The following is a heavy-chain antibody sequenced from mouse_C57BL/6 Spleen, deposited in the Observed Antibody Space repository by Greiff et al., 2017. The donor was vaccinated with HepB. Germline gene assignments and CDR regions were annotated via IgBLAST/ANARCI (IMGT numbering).Heavy chain of an antibody. Sequence: QVQLKQSGPELVKPGASVKISCKASGYAFSSSWMNWVKQRPGKGLERIGRIYPGDGDTKYNGKIKGKATQTADKSSSTAYMQLSSLTSEDSAVYFCASEGILFTTLVATDFDYWGQCTTLTVSS. CDR3: ASEGILFTTLVATDFDY. CDR2: IYPGDGDT. CDR1: GYAFSSSW. V-gene: IGHV1-82*01. D-gene: IGHD1-1*01. J-gene: IGHJ2*01.